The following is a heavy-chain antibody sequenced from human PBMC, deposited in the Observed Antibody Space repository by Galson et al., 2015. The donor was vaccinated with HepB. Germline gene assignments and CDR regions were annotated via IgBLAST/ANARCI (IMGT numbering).Heavy chain of an antibody. Sequence: SLRLSCAASGFTFSSYAMSWVRQAPGKGLEWVSAISGSGGSTYYADSVKGRFTISRDNSKNTLYLQMNSLRAEDTAVYYCAKDRSPLYGSGSYGPPLDYWGQGTLVTVSS. V-gene: IGHV3-23*01. CDR3: AKDRSPLYGSGSYGPPLDY. CDR1: GFTFSSYA. J-gene: IGHJ4*02. D-gene: IGHD3-10*01. CDR2: ISGSGGST.